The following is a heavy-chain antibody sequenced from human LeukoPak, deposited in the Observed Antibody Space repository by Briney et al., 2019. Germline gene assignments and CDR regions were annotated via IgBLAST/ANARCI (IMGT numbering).Heavy chain of an antibody. CDR2: IYYSGST. CDR3: ARSVAAAPLIDY. CDR1: GGSISSYC. Sequence: PSETLSLTCTVSGGSISSYCWSWLRQPPGKGLDWIGYIYYSGSTNYNPSLKSRVTISVDTSKNQFSLKLSSVTAADTAVYYCARSVAAAPLIDYWGQGTLVTVSS. V-gene: IGHV4-59*01. J-gene: IGHJ4*02. D-gene: IGHD6-13*01.